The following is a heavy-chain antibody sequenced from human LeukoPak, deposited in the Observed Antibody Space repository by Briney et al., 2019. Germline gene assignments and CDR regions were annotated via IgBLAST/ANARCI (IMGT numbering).Heavy chain of an antibody. CDR1: GYTFTSYD. D-gene: IGHD3-10*01. CDR2: MNPNSGNT. CDR3: ARGRHGELFRVYYYYMDV. V-gene: IGHV1-8*01. Sequence: ASVKVSCKASGYTFTSYDINWVRQAPGQGLEWMGWMNPNSGNTGYAQKFQGRVTMTRNTSISTAYMELSSLRSEDTAVYYCARGRHGELFRVYYYYMDVWGKGTTVTVSS. J-gene: IGHJ6*03.